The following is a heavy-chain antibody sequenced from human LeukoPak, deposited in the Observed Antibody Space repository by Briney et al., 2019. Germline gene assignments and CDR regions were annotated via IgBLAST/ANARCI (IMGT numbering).Heavy chain of an antibody. V-gene: IGHV3-33*06. CDR1: GFTFSSYG. Sequence: GGSLRLSCAASGFTFSSYGMHWVRQAPGKGLEWVAVIWYDGSNKYYADSVKGRFTISRDNSKNTLYLQMNSLRAEDTAVYYCAKDRQLWFGEFISFYFDYWGQGTLVTVSS. J-gene: IGHJ4*02. CDR2: IWYDGSNK. D-gene: IGHD3-10*01. CDR3: AKDRQLWFGEFISFYFDY.